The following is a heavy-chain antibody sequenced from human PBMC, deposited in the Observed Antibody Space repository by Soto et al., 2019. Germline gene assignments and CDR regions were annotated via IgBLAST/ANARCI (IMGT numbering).Heavy chain of an antibody. CDR2: MHNSGTT. D-gene: IGHD5-18*01. J-gene: IGHJ4*02. CDR1: GVSISNFY. V-gene: IGHV4-59*01. CDR3: ASSVRPVMVTPYGYPQLSFDS. Sequence: PSETLSLTCTVSGVSISNFYWSWIRQPPGKGLESLGYMHNSGTTNYNPSLKSRVSISVDTSKNQFSLTMISVTPADTAVYYCASSVRPVMVTPYGYPQLSFDSWGQGALVTVSS.